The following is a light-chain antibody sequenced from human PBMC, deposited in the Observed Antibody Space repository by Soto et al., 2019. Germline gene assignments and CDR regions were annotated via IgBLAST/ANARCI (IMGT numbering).Light chain of an antibody. Sequence: ENVLKQSPGTVSLSPGERATLSCRASQSVSNNYLAWYQQKPGQAPRLLIYGASNRATGIPDRFSASGAGTDFTLTICRLEPEDAAVYYCQQYSSSPRTFGPGSKVDIK. CDR1: QSVSNNY. V-gene: IGKV3-20*01. CDR2: GAS. J-gene: IGKJ3*01. CDR3: QQYSSSPRT.